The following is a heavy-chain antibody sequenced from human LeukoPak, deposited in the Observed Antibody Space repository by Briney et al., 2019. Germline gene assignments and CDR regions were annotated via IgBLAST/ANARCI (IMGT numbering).Heavy chain of an antibody. Sequence: PSETLSLTCTVSGGSISSYYWSWIRQPPGKGLEWIGYIYYSGSTNYNPSLKSRVTISVDTSKNQFSLKLSSVTAADTAVYYCARFPRSDSSGYYFDAFDIWGQGTMVTVSS. V-gene: IGHV4-59*08. CDR2: IYYSGST. D-gene: IGHD3-22*01. J-gene: IGHJ3*02. CDR1: GGSISSYY. CDR3: ARFPRSDSSGYYFDAFDI.